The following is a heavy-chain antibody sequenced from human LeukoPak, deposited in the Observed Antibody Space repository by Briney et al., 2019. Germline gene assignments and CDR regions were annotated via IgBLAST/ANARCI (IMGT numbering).Heavy chain of an antibody. Sequence: ASVNVSCKASGYTFTGYYMHWVRQAPGQGLEWMGWINPNSGGTNYAQKFQGRVTMTRDTSISTAYMELSRLRSDDTAVYYCARDRQGSGWFPFDYWGQGTLVTVSS. CDR3: ARDRQGSGWFPFDY. J-gene: IGHJ4*02. CDR2: INPNSGGT. CDR1: GYTFTGYY. D-gene: IGHD6-19*01. V-gene: IGHV1-2*02.